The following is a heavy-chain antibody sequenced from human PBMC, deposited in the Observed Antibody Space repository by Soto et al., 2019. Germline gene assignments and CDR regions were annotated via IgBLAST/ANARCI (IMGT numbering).Heavy chain of an antibody. CDR1: GGSMSSDDYY. CDR2: IYHSGST. Sequence: PSETLSLTCTVSGGSMSSDDYYWSWIRQPPGKGLEWIGYIYHSGSTDYNPSLKSRVTISVDTSKNQFSLRLSSVTAADTAVYYCVREWAVGPTIADPWGQGTLVIVSS. J-gene: IGHJ5*02. V-gene: IGHV4-30-4*01. CDR3: VREWAVGPTIADP. D-gene: IGHD6-13*01.